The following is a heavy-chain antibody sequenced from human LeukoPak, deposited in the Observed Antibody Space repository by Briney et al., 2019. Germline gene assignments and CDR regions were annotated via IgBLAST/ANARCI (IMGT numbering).Heavy chain of an antibody. J-gene: IGHJ4*02. Sequence: PGGSLRLSCAASGFTFSSYEMNWVRQAPGEGLGWVSYISTSGSTIYYADSVKGRFTISRDNAKNSLYLQMNSLRAEDTAVYYCARDRPGIAAADKWDYWGQGTLVTVSS. V-gene: IGHV3-48*03. CDR1: GFTFSSYE. CDR2: ISTSGSTI. D-gene: IGHD6-13*01. CDR3: ARDRPGIAAADKWDY.